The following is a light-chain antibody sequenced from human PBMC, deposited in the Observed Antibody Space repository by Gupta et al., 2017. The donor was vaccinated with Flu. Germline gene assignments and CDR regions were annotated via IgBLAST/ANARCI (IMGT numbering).Light chain of an antibody. J-gene: IGKJ4*01. CDR3: QQSYSTPRT. V-gene: IGKV1-39*01. CDR2: AAS. CDR1: QSISSY. Sequence: DRVTITCRASQSISSYLNWYQQKPGKAPKLLIYAASSLQSGVPSRFSGSGPGTDFTLTISSLQPEDFATYYCQQSYSTPRTFGGGTKVEIK.